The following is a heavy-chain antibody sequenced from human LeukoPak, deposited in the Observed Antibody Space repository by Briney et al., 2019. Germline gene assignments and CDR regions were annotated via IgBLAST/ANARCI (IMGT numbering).Heavy chain of an antibody. J-gene: IGHJ4*02. Sequence: GGSLRLSCAASGFTFSKYWMSWVRQAPGKGLEWVGNIKQDGSEQYYVDSMRGRFTISRNNAKNSLYLQMSSPRAEDTAVYYCARSTAGLDYWGQGTLVTVSS. V-gene: IGHV3-7*01. CDR2: IKQDGSEQ. CDR1: GFTFSKYW. CDR3: ARSTAGLDY. D-gene: IGHD1-1*01.